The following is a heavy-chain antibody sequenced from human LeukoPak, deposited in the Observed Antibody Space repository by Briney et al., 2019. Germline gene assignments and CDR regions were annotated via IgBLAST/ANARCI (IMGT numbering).Heavy chain of an antibody. CDR2: IIPIFGTA. V-gene: IGHV1-69*13. CDR1: GGTFSSYA. D-gene: IGHD1-26*01. J-gene: IGHJ4*02. Sequence: SVKVSCKASGGTFSSYAISWVRQAPGQGLEWMGGIIPIFGTANYAQKFQGRVTITAGESTSTAYMELGSLRSEDTAVYYCARAGGSYYRYFDYWGQGTLVTVSS. CDR3: ARAGGSYYRYFDY.